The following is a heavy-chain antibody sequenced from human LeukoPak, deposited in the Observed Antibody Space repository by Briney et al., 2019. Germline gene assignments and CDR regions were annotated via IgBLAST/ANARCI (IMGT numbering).Heavy chain of an antibody. D-gene: IGHD3-16*01. Sequence: GGSLRLSCEASGIPFSSYAMSWVRQAPGKGPEWVSVISGSGGSTSYADSVKGRFSISRDNSKNTLFLEMTGLRPEDTAVYYCAKVRLLGALDDAFDVWGQGTMVTV. V-gene: IGHV3-23*01. CDR3: AKVRLLGALDDAFDV. J-gene: IGHJ3*01. CDR1: GIPFSSYA. CDR2: ISGSGGST.